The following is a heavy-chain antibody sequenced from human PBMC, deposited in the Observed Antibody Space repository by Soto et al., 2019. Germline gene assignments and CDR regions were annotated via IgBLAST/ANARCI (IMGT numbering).Heavy chain of an antibody. D-gene: IGHD3-10*01. CDR1: GFTFSSYA. CDR3: AKPRDRSGWFDP. V-gene: IGHV3-23*01. CDR2: ISGSGGST. Sequence: EVQLLESGGGLVQPGGSLRLSSAASGFTFSSYAMSWVREAPGKGLEWVSAISGSGGSTYYADSVKGRFTISRDNSKNTLYLQMNSLRAEDTAVYYCAKPRDRSGWFDPWGQGTLVTVSS. J-gene: IGHJ5*02.